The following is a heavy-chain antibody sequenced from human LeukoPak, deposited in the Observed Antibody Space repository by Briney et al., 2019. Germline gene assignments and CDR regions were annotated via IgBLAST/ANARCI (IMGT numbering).Heavy chain of an antibody. CDR1: GFTFSSYA. D-gene: IGHD1/OR15-1a*01. Sequence: PGGSLRLSCAASGFTFSSYAMTWVRQAPGKGLEWISGTRTSGDNTYYADSVKGRFTMSRDNSKKMLYLQMNSLRAEDTAIYYCARNKGYFYYYGMDVWGQGTTVTVFS. J-gene: IGHJ6*02. CDR3: ARNKGYFYYYGMDV. V-gene: IGHV3-23*01. CDR2: TRTSGDNT.